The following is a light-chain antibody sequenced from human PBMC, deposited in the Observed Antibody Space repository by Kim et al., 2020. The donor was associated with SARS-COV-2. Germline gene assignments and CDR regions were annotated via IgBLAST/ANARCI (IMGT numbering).Light chain of an antibody. CDR2: GAS. CDR1: KIIVTN. J-gene: IGKJ1*01. V-gene: IGKV1-39*01. CDR3: QQSDSTPRT. Sequence: SSIGDRVVITCRASKIIVTNLNWYQQKPGKAPNLLFLGASTLQSGVPPRFSGRGAGTDFTLTVSTLEPDDFGTYYCQQSDSTPRTFGQGTKVDIK.